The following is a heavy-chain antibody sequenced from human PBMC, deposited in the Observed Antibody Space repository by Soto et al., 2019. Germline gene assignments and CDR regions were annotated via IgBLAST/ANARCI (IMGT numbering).Heavy chain of an antibody. CDR1: GFTFDDYA. J-gene: IGHJ4*02. CDR2: ISWDGCST. D-gene: IGHD3-16*01. CDR3: AKDHSGGGPLEYYFDY. Sequence: GGSLRLSCAASGFTFDDYAMHWFRQAPGKGLELVSLISWDGCSTYYADSVNGRFNISRDNSKISLYLQMNSLRAEDTALYYCAKDHSGGGPLEYYFDYWGQGTMVTVSS. V-gene: IGHV3-43D*03.